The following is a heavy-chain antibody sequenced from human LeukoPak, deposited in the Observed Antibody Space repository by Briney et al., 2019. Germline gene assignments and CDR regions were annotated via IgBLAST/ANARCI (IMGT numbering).Heavy chain of an antibody. D-gene: IGHD3-22*01. CDR3: ARDGLRSWYDSSGYYQSNYFDY. Sequence: SETLSLTCTVSGVSISSYYWSWIRQTPGKGLEWIGYIYYSGSTNYNPSLKSRVTISVDTSKNQFSLKLSSVTAADTAVYYCARDGLRSWYDSSGYYQSNYFDYWGQGTLVTVSS. CDR1: GVSISSYY. J-gene: IGHJ4*02. CDR2: IYYSGST. V-gene: IGHV4-59*12.